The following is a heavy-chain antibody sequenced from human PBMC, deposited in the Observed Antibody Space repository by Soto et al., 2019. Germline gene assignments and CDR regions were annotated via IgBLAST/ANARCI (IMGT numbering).Heavy chain of an antibody. CDR2: IIPIFGTA. D-gene: IGHD3-16*01. Sequence: QVQLVQSGAEVKKPGSSVKVSCKASGGTFSSYAISWVRQAPGQGLEWMGGIIPIFGTANYAQKFQGRVTITADKSTSTAYMELSSLRSEDTAVYYCARDLTAFGGHRYYFDYWGQGTLVTVSS. J-gene: IGHJ4*02. CDR1: GGTFSSYA. V-gene: IGHV1-69*06. CDR3: ARDLTAFGGHRYYFDY.